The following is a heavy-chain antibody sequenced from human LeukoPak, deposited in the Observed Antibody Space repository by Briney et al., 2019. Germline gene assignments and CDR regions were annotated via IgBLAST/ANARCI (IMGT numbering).Heavy chain of an antibody. D-gene: IGHD6-19*01. CDR3: ARILEKVGWIYDAFDI. CDR1: GGTFSSYA. CDR2: IIPIFGTA. J-gene: IGHJ3*02. V-gene: IGHV1-69*13. Sequence: SVKVSCKASGGTFSSYAISWVRQAPGQGLEWMGGIIPIFGTANYAQKFQGRVTITADESTSTAYMELSSLRFEDTAVYYCARILEKVGWIYDAFDIWGQGTMVTVSS.